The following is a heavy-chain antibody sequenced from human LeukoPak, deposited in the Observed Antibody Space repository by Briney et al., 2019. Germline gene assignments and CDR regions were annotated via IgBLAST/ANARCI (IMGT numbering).Heavy chain of an antibody. D-gene: IGHD4-23*01. Sequence: NPGGSLRLSCAASGFTFSNAWMSWVRQAPGKGLEWVGHIKSKTDGGTTDCAAPVKGRFTISRDDSKNTLYLQMNSLKTEDTAVYYCTTERPVVTLHYFDYWGQGTLVTVSS. CDR1: GFTFSNAW. CDR2: IKSKTDGGTT. CDR3: TTERPVVTLHYFDY. J-gene: IGHJ4*02. V-gene: IGHV3-15*01.